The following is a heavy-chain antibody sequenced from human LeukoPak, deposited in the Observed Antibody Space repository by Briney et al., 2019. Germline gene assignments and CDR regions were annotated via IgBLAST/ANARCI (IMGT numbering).Heavy chain of an antibody. CDR3: AKGTMVRGVIPIDY. Sequence: PGRSLRLSCAVTGVTFSSYAMHWVRQAPGKGLEWVAVISYDGSNKYFADSVKGRFTISRDNSENTLYLQMNSLRAEDTAVYYCAKGTMVRGVIPIDYWGQGTLVTVSS. CDR1: GVTFSSYA. CDR2: ISYDGSNK. J-gene: IGHJ4*02. V-gene: IGHV3-30*04. D-gene: IGHD3-10*01.